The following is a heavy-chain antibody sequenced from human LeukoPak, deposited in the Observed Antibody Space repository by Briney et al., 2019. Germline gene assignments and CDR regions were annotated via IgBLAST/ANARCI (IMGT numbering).Heavy chain of an antibody. CDR1: GGTFSSYA. D-gene: IGHD2-15*01. V-gene: IGHV1-69*13. CDR3: AKSLRELGFCSGGSCYGLYYYYYMDV. Sequence: GASVKVSCKASGGTFSSYAISWVRQAPGQGLEWMGGIIPIFGTANYAQKFQGRVTITADESRSTAYMELSSLRAEDTAMYYCAKSLRELGFCSGGSCYGLYYYYYMDVWGKGTTVTVSS. CDR2: IIPIFGTA. J-gene: IGHJ6*03.